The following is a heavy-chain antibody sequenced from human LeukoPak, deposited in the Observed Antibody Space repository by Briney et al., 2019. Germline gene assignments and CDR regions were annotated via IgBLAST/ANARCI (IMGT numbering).Heavy chain of an antibody. V-gene: IGHV1-18*01. CDR2: ISAYNGNT. CDR3: ARSDPPYCGGDCYPHFDY. D-gene: IGHD2-21*01. Sequence: ASVKVSCKASGYTFTSYGISWVRQAPGQGLELMGWISAYNGNTNYAQKLQGRVTMTTDTSTSTAYMELRSLRSDDTAVYYCARSDPPYCGGDCYPHFDYWGQGTLVTVSS. CDR1: GYTFTSYG. J-gene: IGHJ4*02.